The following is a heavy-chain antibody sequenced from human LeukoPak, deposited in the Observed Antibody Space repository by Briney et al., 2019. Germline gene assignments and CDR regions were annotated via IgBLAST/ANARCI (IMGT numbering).Heavy chain of an antibody. CDR2: ISAYNGNT. Sequence: GASVKVSCKASGYTFTSYGISWVRQAPGQGLEWMGWISAYNGNTNYAQKFQGRVTMTRDTSTSTVYMELSSLRSEDTAVYYCARGGYSYGYVEYWGQGTLVTVSS. V-gene: IGHV1-18*01. CDR3: ARGGYSYGYVEY. D-gene: IGHD5-18*01. J-gene: IGHJ4*02. CDR1: GYTFTSYG.